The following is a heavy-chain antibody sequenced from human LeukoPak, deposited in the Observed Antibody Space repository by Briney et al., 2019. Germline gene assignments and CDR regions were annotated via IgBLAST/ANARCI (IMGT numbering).Heavy chain of an antibody. CDR2: INWNGGST. D-gene: IGHD6-19*01. CDR3: AREGGVAGTSDLYYYYMDV. V-gene: IGHV3-20*04. J-gene: IGHJ6*03. Sequence: GGSLRLSCAASGFTFSGHGMRWVRQAPGKGLEWVSGINWNGGSTGYADSVKGRFTISRDNAKNSLYLQMNSLRAEDTALYYCAREGGVAGTSDLYYYYMDVWGKGTTVTVSS. CDR1: GFTFSGHG.